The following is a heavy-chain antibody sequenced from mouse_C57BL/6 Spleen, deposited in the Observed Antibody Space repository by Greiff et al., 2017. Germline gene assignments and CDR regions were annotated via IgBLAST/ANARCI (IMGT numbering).Heavy chain of an antibody. Sequence: VMLVESGAELVKPGASVKISCKASGYAFSSYWMNWVKQRPGKGLEWIGQIYPGDGDTNYNGKFKGKATLTADKSSSTAYMQLSRLTTEDSAVYFCARLEGPYYSDDWGKGTTLTVSS. CDR3: ARLEGPYYSDD. J-gene: IGHJ2*01. V-gene: IGHV1-80*01. CDR2: IYPGDGDT. CDR1: GYAFSSYW.